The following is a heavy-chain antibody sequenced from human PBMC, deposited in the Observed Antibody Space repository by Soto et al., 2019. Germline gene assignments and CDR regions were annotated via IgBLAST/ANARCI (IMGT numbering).Heavy chain of an antibody. Sequence: QVQLVQSGAEVKKPGSSVKVSCRASGGTFSSYAISWVRQAPGQGLEWRGGIIPMFRTPNYAQRFQGRVTITADESTSAASMELRSLRSGDTAVYYCARGWGHDSREYYYAYWGQGTLITVSS. V-gene: IGHV1-69*01. CDR2: IIPMFRTP. CDR3: ARGWGHDSREYYYAY. CDR1: GGTFSSYA. J-gene: IGHJ4*02. D-gene: IGHD3-22*01.